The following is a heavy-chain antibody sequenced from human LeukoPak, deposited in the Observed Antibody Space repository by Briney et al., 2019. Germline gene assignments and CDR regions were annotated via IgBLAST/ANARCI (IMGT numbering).Heavy chain of an antibody. CDR3: ARVPHAMVRGVIITGFYFDY. D-gene: IGHD3-10*01. V-gene: IGHV3-21*01. J-gene: IGHJ4*02. Sequence: PGGSLRLSCAASGLTFSSYSMNWVRQAPGKGLEWVSSISSSSNIYYADSVKGRFTISRDNAKNSLYLQMNSLRAEDTAVYYCARVPHAMVRGVIITGFYFDYWGQGTLVTVSS. CDR2: ISSSSNI. CDR1: GLTFSSYS.